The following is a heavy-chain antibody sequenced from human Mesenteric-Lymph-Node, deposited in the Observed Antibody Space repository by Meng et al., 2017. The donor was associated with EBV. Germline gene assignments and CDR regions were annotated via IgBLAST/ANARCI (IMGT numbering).Heavy chain of an antibody. CDR1: GFTFSTYT. Sequence: VQLGESGGGLVKPGGSLRLSCAASGFTFSTYTMNWVRQAPGKGLEWVSSISGSSSYIYYADSVKGRFTISRDNAKNTLYLQMNSLRAEDTAMYYCARERRVGWGQGTLVTVSS. CDR2: ISGSSSYI. V-gene: IGHV3-21*02. J-gene: IGHJ4*02. CDR3: ARERRVG.